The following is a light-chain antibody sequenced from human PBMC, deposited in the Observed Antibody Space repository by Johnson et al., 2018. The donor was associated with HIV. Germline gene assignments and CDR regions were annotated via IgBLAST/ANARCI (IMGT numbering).Light chain of an antibody. CDR3: GTWDSSLSARYV. CDR2: ENT. J-gene: IGLJ1*01. V-gene: IGLV1-51*02. CDR1: SSNIGNNY. Sequence: QSVLTQPPSVSAAPGQKVTISCSGSSSNIGNNYVSWYQHLPGTAPKLLIYENTKRPSGVPDRFSGSKSGTSATLGITGLQTGDEADDYCGTWDSSLSARYVFGTGTKVTVL.